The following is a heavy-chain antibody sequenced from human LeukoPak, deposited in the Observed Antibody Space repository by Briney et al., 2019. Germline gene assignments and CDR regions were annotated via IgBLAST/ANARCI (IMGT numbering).Heavy chain of an antibody. CDR3: TSVGVAGTDYYYGMDV. Sequence: GGSLKLSCAASGLTFSGSAMHWVRQASGKGLEWVGRIRSKANSYATAYAASVKGRFTISRDDSKNTAYLQMNSLKTEDTAVYYCTSVGVAGTDYYYGMDVWGQGTTVTVSS. J-gene: IGHJ6*02. D-gene: IGHD6-19*01. CDR1: GLTFSGSA. V-gene: IGHV3-73*01. CDR2: IRSKANSYAT.